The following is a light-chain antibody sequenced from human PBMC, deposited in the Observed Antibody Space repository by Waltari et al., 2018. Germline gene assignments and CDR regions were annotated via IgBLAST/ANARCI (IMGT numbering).Light chain of an antibody. CDR2: EVS. CDR1: NSNIWTYSL. V-gene: IGLV2-23*02. Sequence: QSALTQPASVSGSPGQSITISCTGSNSNIWTYSLVSWFQHRPGKAPNLIIYEVSQRPSGVSVRFSGSKSGNTASLTISGLQAEDEADYYCCSYAGSVPYVFGTGTTVTVL. J-gene: IGLJ1*01. CDR3: CSYAGSVPYV.